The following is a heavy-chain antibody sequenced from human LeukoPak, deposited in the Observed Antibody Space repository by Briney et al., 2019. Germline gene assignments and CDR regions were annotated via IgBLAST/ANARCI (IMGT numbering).Heavy chain of an antibody. CDR3: AKGLVELLWFGELSWFDP. V-gene: IGHV3-23*01. Sequence: GGSLRLSCAASGFTFSSYAMSWVRQAPGKGLEWVPAISGSGGSTYYADSVKGRFTISRDNSKNTLYLQMNSLRAEDTAVYYCAKGLVELLWFGELSWFDPWGQGTLVTVSS. J-gene: IGHJ5*02. CDR1: GFTFSSYA. D-gene: IGHD3-10*01. CDR2: ISGSGGST.